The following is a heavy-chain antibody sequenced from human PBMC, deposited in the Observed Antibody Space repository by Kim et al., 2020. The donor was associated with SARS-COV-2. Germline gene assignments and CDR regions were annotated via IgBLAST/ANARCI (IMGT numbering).Heavy chain of an antibody. CDR1: GGSISSGSYY. V-gene: IGHV4-61*02. J-gene: IGHJ6*02. D-gene: IGHD3-9*01. CDR3: ASDRDYDILTGYYYYGMDV. Sequence: SETLSLTCTVSGGSISSGSYYWSWIRQPAGKGLEWIGRIYTSGSNNYNPSLKSRVTISVDTSKNQFALKMSSVTAADTSVYYCASDRDYDILTGYYYYGMDVWGQGTTVTVSS. CDR2: IYTSGSN.